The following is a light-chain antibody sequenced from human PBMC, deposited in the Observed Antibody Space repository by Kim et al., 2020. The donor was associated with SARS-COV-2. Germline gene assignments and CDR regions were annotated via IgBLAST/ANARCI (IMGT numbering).Light chain of an antibody. CDR3: QAWDSSTAV. Sequence: VSPGQTASITCAGDKLGYKYACWYQQKPGQSPVLVIYQDSKRPSGIPERFSGSNSGNTATLTISGTQAMDEADYYCQAWDSSTAVFGGGTQLTVL. J-gene: IGLJ2*01. CDR1: KLGYKY. CDR2: QDS. V-gene: IGLV3-1*01.